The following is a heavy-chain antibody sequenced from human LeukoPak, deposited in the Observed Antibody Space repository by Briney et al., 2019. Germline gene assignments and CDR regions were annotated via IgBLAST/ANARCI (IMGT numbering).Heavy chain of an antibody. D-gene: IGHD2-2*01. CDR3: AREEGIVVVPAAIDY. V-gene: IGHV3-33*01. Sequence: PGRSLRLSCAASGFTFSSYGMHWVRQAPGKGLEWVAVIWYDGSNKYYADSVKGRFTISRDNSKNTLYLQMNSLRAEDTAVYYCAREEGIVVVPAAIDYWGQGTLVTVSS. CDR1: GFTFSSYG. CDR2: IWYDGSNK. J-gene: IGHJ4*02.